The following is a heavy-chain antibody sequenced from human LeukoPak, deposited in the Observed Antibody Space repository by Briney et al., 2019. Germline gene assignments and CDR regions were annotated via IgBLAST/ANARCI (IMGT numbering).Heavy chain of an antibody. V-gene: IGHV1-18*01. J-gene: IGHJ4*02. CDR1: GYTFTSYG. CDR2: ISAYNGNT. CDR3: ARVVDTAMVLVLYYFDY. D-gene: IGHD5-18*01. Sequence: ASVKVSCKASGYTFTSYGISWVRQAPRQGLEWMGWISAYNGNTNYAQKLQGRVTMTTDTSTSTAYMELRSLRSDDTAVYYCARVVDTAMVLVLYYFDYWGQGTLVTVSS.